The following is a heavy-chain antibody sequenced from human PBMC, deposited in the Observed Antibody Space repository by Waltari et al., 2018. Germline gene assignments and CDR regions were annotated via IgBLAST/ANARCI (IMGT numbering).Heavy chain of an antibody. V-gene: IGHV3-33*06. Sequence: QVQLVESGGGVVQPGRSLRLSCAASGFTFSSYCMHWVRQAPGKGLEWVEVIWYDGSNTYYADSVKGRFTISRDNSKNTLYLQMNSLRAEDTAVYYCAKVQDYGGNRREAFDIWGQGTMVTVSS. J-gene: IGHJ3*02. CDR3: AKVQDYGGNRREAFDI. CDR1: GFTFSSYC. CDR2: IWYDGSNT. D-gene: IGHD4-17*01.